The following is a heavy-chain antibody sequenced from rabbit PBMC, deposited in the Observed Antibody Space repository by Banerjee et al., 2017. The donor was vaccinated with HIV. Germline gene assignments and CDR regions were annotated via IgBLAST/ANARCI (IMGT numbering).Heavy chain of an antibody. CDR2: IYGGISGGT. D-gene: IGHD5-1*01. V-gene: IGHV1S40*01. J-gene: IGHJ4*01. CDR3: ARDRYGSGSVDHDL. CDR1: GFSFSSSYW. Sequence: QSLEESGGDLVKPGASLTLTCTASGFSFSSSYWICWVRQAPGKGLEWIACIYGGISGGTYYASWAKGRFTVSKTSSTTVTLQMTSLTAADTATYFCARDRYGSGSVDHDLWGPGTLVTVS.